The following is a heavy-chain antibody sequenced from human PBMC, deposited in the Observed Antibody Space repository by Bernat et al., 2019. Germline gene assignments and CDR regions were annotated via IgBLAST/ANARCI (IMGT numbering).Heavy chain of an antibody. CDR1: GFTLSNAW. D-gene: IGHD3-3*01. J-gene: IGHJ4*02. CDR2: IKSKTDGGTT. CDR3: TTSDYDFWSGYWDY. V-gene: IGHV3-15*01. Sequence: EVQLVESGGGLVKPGGSLRLSCAASGFTLSNAWMSWVRQAPGKGLEWVGRIKSKTDGGTTDYAAPVKGRFTISRDDSKNTLYLQMNSLKTEDTAVYYCTTSDYDFWSGYWDYWGQGTLVTVSS.